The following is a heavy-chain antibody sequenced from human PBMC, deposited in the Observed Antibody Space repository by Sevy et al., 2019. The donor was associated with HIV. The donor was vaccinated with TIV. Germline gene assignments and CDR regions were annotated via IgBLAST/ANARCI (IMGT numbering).Heavy chain of an antibody. CDR3: ARDLCTGGVCPRWGYYYYGMDV. D-gene: IGHD2-8*02. CDR2: VSSSSTYI. CDR1: GFSFSTYA. V-gene: IGHV3-21*06. Sequence: GGSLRLSCAASGFSFSTYAMNWVRQAPGKGLEWVSSVSSSSTYIYYADSMKGRFTISRDNAKNSMYMQMNSLKAEDTVVYYCARDLCTGGVCPRWGYYYYGMDVWGQGTTVTVSS. J-gene: IGHJ6*02.